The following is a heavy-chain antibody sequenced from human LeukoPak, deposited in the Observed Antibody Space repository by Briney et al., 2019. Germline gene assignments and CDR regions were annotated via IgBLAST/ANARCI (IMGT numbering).Heavy chain of an antibody. J-gene: IGHJ5*02. CDR3: ARDRVVYGDYVAPPWFDP. Sequence: SVKVSCKASEGTFSSYAISWVRQAPGQGLEWMGGIIPIFGTANYAQKFQGRVTITADESTSTAYMELSSLRSEDTAVYYCARDRVVYGDYVAPPWFDPWGQGTLVTVSS. CDR2: IIPIFGTA. CDR1: EGTFSSYA. V-gene: IGHV1-69*13. D-gene: IGHD4-17*01.